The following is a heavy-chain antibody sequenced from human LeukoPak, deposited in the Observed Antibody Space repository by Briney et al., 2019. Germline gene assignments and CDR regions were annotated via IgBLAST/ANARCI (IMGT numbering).Heavy chain of an antibody. CDR3: ARNRAGMVRGVIDY. V-gene: IGHV3-23*01. Sequence: PGGSLRLSCAASGFTFSSYAMSWVRQAPGKGLEWVSAISGSGGSTYYADSVKGRFTISRDNSKNTLYLQMNSLRAEDTAVYYCARNRAGMVRGVIDYWGQGTLVTVSS. J-gene: IGHJ4*02. CDR2: ISGSGGST. D-gene: IGHD3-10*01. CDR1: GFTFSSYA.